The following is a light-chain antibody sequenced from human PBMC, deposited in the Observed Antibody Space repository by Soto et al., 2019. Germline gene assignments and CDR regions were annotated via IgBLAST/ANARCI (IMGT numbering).Light chain of an antibody. V-gene: IGLV4-69*01. CDR3: QTWDTGIQI. J-gene: IGLJ2*01. CDR2: LNSDGSH. Sequence: QLVLTQSPSASASLGASVRLTCTLSSDHSRYAIAWHQLQPEKGPRYLMKLNSDGSHNKGDGIPDRFSGSSSGAERYLTISSLQSEDEADYYCQTWDTGIQIFGGGTKLTVL. CDR1: SDHSRYA.